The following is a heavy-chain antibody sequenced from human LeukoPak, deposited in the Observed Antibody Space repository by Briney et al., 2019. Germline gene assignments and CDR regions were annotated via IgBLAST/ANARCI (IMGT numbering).Heavy chain of an antibody. D-gene: IGHD3-10*01. CDR2: IYHSGST. CDR3: VRGEFDPGSGRSYAMDV. V-gene: IGHV4-59*01. J-gene: IGHJ6*02. Sequence: SETLSLTCTVSGGSISSYYWSWIRQSPGKGLEWIGYIYHSGSTNYNPSLKSRVTISVDTSKNQFSLKLSSVTAADTAVYFCVRGEFDPGSGRSYAMDVWGQGTTVTVSS. CDR1: GGSISSYY.